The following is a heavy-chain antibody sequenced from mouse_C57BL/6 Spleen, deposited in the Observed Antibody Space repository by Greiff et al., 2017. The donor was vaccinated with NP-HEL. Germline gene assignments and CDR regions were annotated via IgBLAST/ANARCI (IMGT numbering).Heavy chain of an antibody. CDR2: IYPGDGDT. CDR3: ARSYDYDRTWFAY. V-gene: IGHV1-80*01. D-gene: IGHD2-4*01. J-gene: IGHJ3*01. CDR1: GYAFSSYW. Sequence: VQLKQSGAELVKPGASVKISCKASGYAFSSYWMNWVKQRPGKGLEWIGQIYPGDGDTNYNGKFKGKATLTADKSSSTAYMQLSSLTSEDSAVYFCARSYDYDRTWFAYWGQGTLVTVSA.